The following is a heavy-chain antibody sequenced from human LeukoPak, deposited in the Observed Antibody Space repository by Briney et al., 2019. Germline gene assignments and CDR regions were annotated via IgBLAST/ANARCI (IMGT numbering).Heavy chain of an antibody. CDR1: GFTLRSYN. CDR2: LSSSSSYI. V-gene: IGHV3-21*01. CDR3: ARFSGYCSSTSCTPGD. D-gene: IGHD2-2*01. Sequence: GGSLRLSCAASGFTLRSYNMNWVRQAPGEGLEWVSSLSSSSSYIYYADSVKGRFTISRDNAKNSLYLQMNSLRAEDTAVYYCARFSGYCSSTSCTPGDWGQGTLVTVSS. J-gene: IGHJ4*02.